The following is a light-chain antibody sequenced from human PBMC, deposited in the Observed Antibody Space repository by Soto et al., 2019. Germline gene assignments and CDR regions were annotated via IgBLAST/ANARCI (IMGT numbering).Light chain of an antibody. Sequence: QSALTQPRSVSGSPGQSVTISCTGTSSDVGDYNYVSWYQQHPGKAPKLLIYAVNMRPSGVPDRFSGSKSGNTASLTISGLQAEDEADYSGCSYADSYTWVFGGGTKLTVL. CDR1: SSDVGDYNY. J-gene: IGLJ3*02. CDR2: AVN. V-gene: IGLV2-11*01. CDR3: CSYADSYTWV.